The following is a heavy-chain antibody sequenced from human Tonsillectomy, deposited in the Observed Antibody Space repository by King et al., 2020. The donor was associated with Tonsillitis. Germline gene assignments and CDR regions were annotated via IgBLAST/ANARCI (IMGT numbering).Heavy chain of an antibody. V-gene: IGHV4-34*01. D-gene: IGHD3-22*01. CDR3: ARTRGSGYYLDAFDI. CDR1: GGSFSGYY. J-gene: IGHJ3*02. Sequence: VQLQQWGAGLLKPSETLSLTCAVYGGSFSGYYWSWIRQPPGKGLEWIGEINHSGSTNYNPSLKSRVTISVDTSKNQFSLKLSSVTAADTAVYYCARTRGSGYYLDAFDIWGQGTMVTVSS. CDR2: INHSGST.